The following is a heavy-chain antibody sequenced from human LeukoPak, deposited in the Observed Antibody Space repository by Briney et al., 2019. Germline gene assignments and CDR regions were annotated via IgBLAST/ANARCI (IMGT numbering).Heavy chain of an antibody. CDR2: ISSSSSYI. J-gene: IGHJ4*02. Sequence: PGGSLRLSCAASGFTFSSYSMNWVRQAPGKGLEWVSSISSSSSYIYYADSVKGRFTISRDNAKNSLYLQMNSLRAEDTAVYYCARVGAGGLWGGLSPWGQGTLVTVSS. CDR3: ARVGAGGLWGGLSP. D-gene: IGHD2-8*02. V-gene: IGHV3-21*01. CDR1: GFTFSSYS.